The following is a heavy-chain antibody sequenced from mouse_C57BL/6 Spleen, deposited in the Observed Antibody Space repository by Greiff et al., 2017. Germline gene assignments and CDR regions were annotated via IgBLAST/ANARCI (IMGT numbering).Heavy chain of an antibody. CDR3: ARGGDGGYAMDY. CDR2: ISYDGSN. J-gene: IGHJ4*01. D-gene: IGHD3-3*01. Sequence: EVQLQESGPGLVKPSQSLSLTCSVTGYSITSGYYWNWIRQFPGNKLEWMGYISYDGSNNYNPSLKNRISIARDTSKNQFFLKLNSVTTEDTATYYCARGGDGGYAMDYWGQGTTVTVSS. CDR1: GYSITSGYY. V-gene: IGHV3-6*01.